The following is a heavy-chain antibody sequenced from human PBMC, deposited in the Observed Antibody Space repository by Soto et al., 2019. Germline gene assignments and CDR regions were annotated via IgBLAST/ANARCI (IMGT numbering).Heavy chain of an antibody. CDR3: SRGFYCSSTSCYVLPFGALYYYYYGMDV. J-gene: IGHJ6*02. CDR1: GDSVSSNSAA. CDR2: TYYRSKWYN. Sequence: SQTLSLTCAISGDSVSSNSAAWNWIRQSPSRGLEWLGRTYYRSKWYNDYEVSVKSRITINPDTSKNQFSLQLNSVTPEDTVVYYCSRGFYCSSTSCYVLPFGALYYYYYGMDVWGQGTTVTVSS. V-gene: IGHV6-1*01. D-gene: IGHD2-2*01.